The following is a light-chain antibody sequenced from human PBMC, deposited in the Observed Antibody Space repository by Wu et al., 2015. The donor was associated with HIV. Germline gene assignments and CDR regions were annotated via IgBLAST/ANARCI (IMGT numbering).Light chain of an antibody. Sequence: EIVMTQSPATVSVSPGERATLSCRASQSVRNNLAWYQQKPGQTPRLLIYGASTRATGIPARFSGSGFGTEFTLTISSMQTEDFAVYYCQQYTNWPPGRTFGQGTKVEIK. CDR1: QSVRNN. CDR3: QQYTNWPPGRT. J-gene: IGKJ1*01. CDR2: GAS. V-gene: IGKV3-15*01.